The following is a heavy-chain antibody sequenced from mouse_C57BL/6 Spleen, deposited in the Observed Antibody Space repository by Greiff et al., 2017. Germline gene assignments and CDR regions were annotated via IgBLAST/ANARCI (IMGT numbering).Heavy chain of an antibody. CDR1: GFSLTSYG. J-gene: IGHJ3*01. Sequence: QVQLQQSGPGLVQPSQSLSITCTVSGFSLTSYGVHWVRQSPGKGLEWLGVIWSGGSTAYNAAFISRLSISTDNSNSHVLFKMNSLQADDTAIYCWARKGNYGGAGFAYWGQGTLVTVSA. CDR2: IWSGGST. CDR3: ARKGNYGGAGFAY. V-gene: IGHV2-2*01. D-gene: IGHD2-1*01.